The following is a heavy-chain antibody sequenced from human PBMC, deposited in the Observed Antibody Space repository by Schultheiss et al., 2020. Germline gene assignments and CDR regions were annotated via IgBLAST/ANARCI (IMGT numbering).Heavy chain of an antibody. D-gene: IGHD6-19*01. CDR3: AREGVAGYWYFDL. V-gene: IGHV6-1*01. CDR2: SYYRSKWFN. J-gene: IGHJ2*01. CDR1: GDSVSSNSAA. Sequence: SETLSLTCAISGDSVSSNSAAWSWIRQSPSRGLEWLGRSYYRSKWFNDYAASVKSRITIHPDTSKNQFSLQLNSVTPEDTAVYYCAREGVAGYWYFDLCGRGSLVTVAS.